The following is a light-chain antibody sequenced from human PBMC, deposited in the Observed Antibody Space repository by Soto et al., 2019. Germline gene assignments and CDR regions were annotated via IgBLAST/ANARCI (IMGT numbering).Light chain of an antibody. V-gene: IGLV2-14*01. CDR2: EVS. J-gene: IGLJ1*01. Sequence: QSALTQPASVSGSPGQSITISCTGTSSDVGGYNYVSWYQHHPGKAPKLMIYEVSNRPSGVSNRFSGSKSGNTASLTISGLQTEDEADYYCTSYTISNTLYVFGTGTKVTVL. CDR1: SSDVGGYNY. CDR3: TSYTISNTLYV.